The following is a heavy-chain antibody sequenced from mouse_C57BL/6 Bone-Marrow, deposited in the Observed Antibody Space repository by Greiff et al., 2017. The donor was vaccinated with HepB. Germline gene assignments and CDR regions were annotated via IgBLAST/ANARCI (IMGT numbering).Heavy chain of an antibody. CDR2: IYPRSGNT. CDR1: GYSFTDYN. J-gene: IGHJ4*01. CDR3: AREVAMDY. V-gene: IGHV1-83*01. Sequence: VQLQQSGPELVKPGASVKISCKASGYSFTDYNMNWVKQSNGKSLEWIGEIYPRSGNTYYNEKFKGKATLTADKSSSTAYMELRSLTSEDSAVYFCAREVAMDYWGQGTSVTVSS.